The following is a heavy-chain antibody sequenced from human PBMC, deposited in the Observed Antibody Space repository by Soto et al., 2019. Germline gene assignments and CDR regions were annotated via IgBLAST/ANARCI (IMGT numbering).Heavy chain of an antibody. D-gene: IGHD2-15*01. CDR2: IRSKANSYAT. Sequence: EVQLVESGGGLVQPGGSLKLSCAASGFTFSASAMYWVRQASGKGLEWVGRIRSKANSYATAYAASVKGRFTISRDDSKNIAYLQMNSLKTEATAVYYCMPYCTDGRCYSSFGYWGQGSLVIVSS. J-gene: IGHJ4*02. V-gene: IGHV3-73*01. CDR1: GFTFSASA. CDR3: MPYCTDGRCYSSFGY.